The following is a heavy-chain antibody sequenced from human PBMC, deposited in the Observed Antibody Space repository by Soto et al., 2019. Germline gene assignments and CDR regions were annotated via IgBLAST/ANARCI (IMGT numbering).Heavy chain of an antibody. CDR3: AKGVLGATTPFDY. CDR1: GFTFSSYA. Sequence: EVQLLESGGGLVQPGGSLRLSCAASGFTFSSYAMSWVRQAPGKGLEWVSAISGSGGSTYYADSLKGRFTISRDNTKNTLYLQMNSLRAEDTAVYYCAKGVLGATTPFDYWGQGTLVTVSS. V-gene: IGHV3-23*01. D-gene: IGHD1-26*01. CDR2: ISGSGGST. J-gene: IGHJ4*02.